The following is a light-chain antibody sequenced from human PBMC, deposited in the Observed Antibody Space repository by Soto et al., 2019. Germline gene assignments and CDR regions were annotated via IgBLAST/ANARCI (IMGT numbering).Light chain of an antibody. V-gene: IGKV1-12*01. CDR3: LLGDSFPLT. CDR1: QDISSC. CDR2: SAT. J-gene: IGKJ4*01. Sequence: DIQMTQSPSSVSASVGDSVTITCRASQDISSCLAWFQPQPGEAPRLLTYSATTLHSGVPSRFSGSGSGTDFTLTITSLQPEEFATYYCLLGDSFPLTFGGGTEVEIK.